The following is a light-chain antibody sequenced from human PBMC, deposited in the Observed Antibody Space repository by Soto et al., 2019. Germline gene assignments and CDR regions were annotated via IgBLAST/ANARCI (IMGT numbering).Light chain of an antibody. J-gene: IGKJ1*01. CDR2: GAS. CDR1: QSVATSQ. Sequence: EIVLTQSPGTLSLSPGERATLFCRASQSVATSQLAWYQQKPGQAPRLLIGASSRATGVPDRFIASGSGTDFTLTISRLEPEDFATYYCQHYNSYSEAFGQGTKVELK. CDR3: QHYNSYSEA. V-gene: IGKV3-20*01.